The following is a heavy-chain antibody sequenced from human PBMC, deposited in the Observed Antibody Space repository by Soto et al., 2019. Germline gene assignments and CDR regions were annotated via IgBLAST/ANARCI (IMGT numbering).Heavy chain of an antibody. Sequence: GPSVKVSCKASGYTFTSYYMHWVRQAPGQGLEWMRIINPSGGSTSYAQKFQGRVTMTRDTSTSTVYMELSSLRSEDTAVYYCARDIVVVVAATPYYYYYGMDVWGQGTTVTVSS. CDR2: INPSGGST. CDR1: GYTFTSYY. D-gene: IGHD2-15*01. J-gene: IGHJ6*02. V-gene: IGHV1-46*01. CDR3: ARDIVVVVAATPYYYYYGMDV.